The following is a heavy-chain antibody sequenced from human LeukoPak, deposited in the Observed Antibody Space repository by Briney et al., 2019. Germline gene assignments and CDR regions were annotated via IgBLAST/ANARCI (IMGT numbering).Heavy chain of an antibody. D-gene: IGHD2-21*02. J-gene: IGHJ3*02. CDR2: IYCCGYT. CDR3: AKDDSMNAFDI. V-gene: IGHV3-66*01. Sequence: GGSLRLSCAASGFTVSTKYMSWVRQAPGKGLEWVSVIYCCGYTYSADSVKGRFTISRDNSKNTLYLQMNSLRAEDTAVYYCAKDDSMNAFDIWGQGTMVTVSS. CDR1: GFTVSTKY.